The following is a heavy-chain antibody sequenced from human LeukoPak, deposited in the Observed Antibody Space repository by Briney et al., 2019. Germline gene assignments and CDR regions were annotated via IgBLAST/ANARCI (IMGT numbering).Heavy chain of an antibody. J-gene: IGHJ6*02. D-gene: IGHD3-22*01. V-gene: IGHV3-7*03. CDR1: GFTFSNFW. CDR2: IKQDGSEK. CDR3: ARDRRDTYYYDSSGYFYGMDV. Sequence: GGSLRLSCTASGFTFSNFWMGWVRQAPGKGLEWVANIKQDGSEKYYVDSVKGRFTISRDNAKNSLYLQMNSLRAEDTAVYYCARDRRDTYYYDSSGYFYGMDVWGQGTTVTVSS.